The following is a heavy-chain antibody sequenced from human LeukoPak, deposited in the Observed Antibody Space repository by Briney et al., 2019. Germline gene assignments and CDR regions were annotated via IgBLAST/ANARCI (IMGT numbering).Heavy chain of an antibody. Sequence: ASVKVSCKASGYTFTGYYMHWVRQAPGQGLEWMGWINPNSGGTNYAQKFQGRVTMTRDTSISTAYMELSRLRSDDTAVYYCARDRGDFWSGDSYYFDYWGQGTLVTVSS. CDR3: ARDRGDFWSGDSYYFDY. J-gene: IGHJ4*02. CDR2: INPNSGGT. D-gene: IGHD3-3*01. CDR1: GYTFTGYY. V-gene: IGHV1-2*02.